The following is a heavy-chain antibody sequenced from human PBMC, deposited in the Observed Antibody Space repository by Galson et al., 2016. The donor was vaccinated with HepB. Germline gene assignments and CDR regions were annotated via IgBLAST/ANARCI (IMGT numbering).Heavy chain of an antibody. J-gene: IGHJ4*02. CDR3: AKLDCGRACPRDD. V-gene: IGHV3-30*19. Sequence: SLRLSCAASGFTFSRYGMHWVRQAPGKGLEWVAVISYDGGDKQYADSVKGRFTVSRDNSKNTLFLQMNSLRVEDTAVYYCAKLDCGRACPRDDWGQGTLVTVSS. CDR2: ISYDGGDK. D-gene: IGHD2-21*02. CDR1: GFTFSRYG.